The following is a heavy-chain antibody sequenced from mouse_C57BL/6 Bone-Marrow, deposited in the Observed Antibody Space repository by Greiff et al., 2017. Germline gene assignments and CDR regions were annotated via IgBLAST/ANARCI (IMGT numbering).Heavy chain of an antibody. D-gene: IGHD4-1*01. CDR2: IWWDDDT. Sequence: QVTLKVSGPGILQPSQTLSLTCSFSGFSLSTFGMGVGWIRQPSGKGLEWLALIWWDDDTYYTLALKSRLTIAKDTSKNQVFLKIAKVDTADTATYYCARSQTGPYFDYWGQGTTLTGSS. CDR1: GFSLSTFGMG. V-gene: IGHV8-8*01. CDR3: ARSQTGPYFDY. J-gene: IGHJ2*01.